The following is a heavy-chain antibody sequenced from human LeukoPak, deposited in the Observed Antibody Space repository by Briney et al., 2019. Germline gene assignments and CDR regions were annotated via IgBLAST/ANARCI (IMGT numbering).Heavy chain of an antibody. CDR1: GFTFSDYY. Sequence: PGGSLRLSCAASGFTFSDYYMSWIRQAPGKGLEWVAVMSFDGSQIYYADFVKGRFTISRDNSKSTLYLQMNSLRTEDTAVYYCAREEYDYALGAFDYWGQGTLVTVSS. CDR2: MSFDGSQI. V-gene: IGHV3-30*03. CDR3: AREEYDYALGAFDY. D-gene: IGHD4/OR15-4a*01. J-gene: IGHJ4*02.